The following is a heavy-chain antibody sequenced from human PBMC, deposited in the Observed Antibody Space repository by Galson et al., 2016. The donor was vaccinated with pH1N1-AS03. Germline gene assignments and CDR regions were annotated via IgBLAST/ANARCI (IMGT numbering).Heavy chain of an antibody. CDR2: IKYDGSEK. V-gene: IGHV3-7*03. D-gene: IGHD5-12*01. J-gene: IGHJ6*02. CDR1: GFIFSSDW. CDR3: ARGSGGYGLDV. Sequence: SLRLSCAASGFIFSSDWMSWVRQAPGKGPEWVANIKYDGSEKYYVHSVRGRFTISRDDAKNSLYLQMDSLRAADTAVYYCARGSGGYGLDVWGQGTTVTVSS.